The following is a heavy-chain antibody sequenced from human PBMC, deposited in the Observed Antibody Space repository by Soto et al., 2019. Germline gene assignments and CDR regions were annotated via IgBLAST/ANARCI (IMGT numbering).Heavy chain of an antibody. CDR2: ISGSGGST. CDR1: RFMFSRYA. J-gene: IGHJ4*02. Sequence: EVQLLESGGGLVQPGGSLRLSCTASRFMFSRYAMSWVRQAPGKGLEWVSGISGSGGSTWNIDSVKGRFTISRDNSKNTLYLEMNSLRVEDTAKYYCVKEWTPRRAFDSWGQGTLVTVSS. CDR3: VKEWTPRRAFDS. D-gene: IGHD5-12*01. V-gene: IGHV3-23*01.